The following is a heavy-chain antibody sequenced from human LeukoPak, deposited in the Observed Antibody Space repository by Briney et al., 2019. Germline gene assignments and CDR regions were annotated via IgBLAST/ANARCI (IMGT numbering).Heavy chain of an antibody. J-gene: IGHJ5*02. CDR3: ARGSIAAAGINWFDP. CDR2: INHSGST. Sequence: SETLSLTCAVYGGSFSGYYWSWIRQPPGKGLEWIGEINHSGSTNYNPSLKSRVTISVDTSKNQFSLKLSSVTAADTAVYCCARGSIAAAGINWFDPWGQGTLVTVSS. V-gene: IGHV4-34*01. CDR1: GGSFSGYY. D-gene: IGHD6-13*01.